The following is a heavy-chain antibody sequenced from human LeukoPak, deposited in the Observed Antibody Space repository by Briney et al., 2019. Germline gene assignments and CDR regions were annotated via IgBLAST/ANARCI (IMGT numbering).Heavy chain of an antibody. D-gene: IGHD3-10*01. CDR3: AKVTEVGYYGSGIFDY. CDR2: MNPNSGNT. Sequence: ASVKVSCKASGYTFTSYDINWVRQATGQGLEWMGWMNPNSGNTGYAQKFQGRVTMTRNTSISTAYMELSSLRAEDTAVYYCAKVTEVGYYGSGIFDYWGQGTLVTVSS. V-gene: IGHV1-8*01. CDR1: GYTFTSYD. J-gene: IGHJ4*02.